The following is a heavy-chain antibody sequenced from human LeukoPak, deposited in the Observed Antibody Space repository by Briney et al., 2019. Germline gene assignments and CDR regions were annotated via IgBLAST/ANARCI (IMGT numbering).Heavy chain of an antibody. CDR1: GYTFTSNA. CDR3: ARGAAEGLDR. Sequence: ASVKVSCKASGYTFTSNAMHWVRQAPGQRPEWMGWINTGNGNTRYSQKFQGRVTISRDTSANTAYMEVSSLRSEDTAVYYCARGAAEGLDRWGQGTLVTVSS. D-gene: IGHD6-13*01. CDR2: INTGNGNT. V-gene: IGHV1-3*04. J-gene: IGHJ5*02.